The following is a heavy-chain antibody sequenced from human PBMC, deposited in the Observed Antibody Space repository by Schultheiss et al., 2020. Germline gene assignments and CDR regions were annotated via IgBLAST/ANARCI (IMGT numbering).Heavy chain of an antibody. CDR1: GYTFTGYY. J-gene: IGHJ5*02. Sequence: GGSLKISCKASGYTFTGYYMHWVRQAPGQGLEWMGWINPNSGGTNYAQKFQGRVTMTRDTSISTAYMELSRLRSDDTAVYYCAGDVRGGWFDPWGQGTLVTVSS. V-gene: IGHV1-2*02. D-gene: IGHD3-16*01. CDR3: AGDVRGGWFDP. CDR2: INPNSGGT.